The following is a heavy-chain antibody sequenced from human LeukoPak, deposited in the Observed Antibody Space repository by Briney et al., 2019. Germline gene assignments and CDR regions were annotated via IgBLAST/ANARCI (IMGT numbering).Heavy chain of an antibody. CDR1: GFTFINYS. CDR2: ISGATSGT. J-gene: IGHJ4*02. CDR3: ANRGKYYFDY. Sequence: GGSLRLSCAASGFTFINYSMSWFLQPPAKGLEWVSTISGATSGTYYADSVEGRFTIYRDNSKNKLYMHMHSLRDEDTDVYYCANRGKYYFDYWGQGTLVTVSS. D-gene: IGHD3-16*01. V-gene: IGHV3-23*01.